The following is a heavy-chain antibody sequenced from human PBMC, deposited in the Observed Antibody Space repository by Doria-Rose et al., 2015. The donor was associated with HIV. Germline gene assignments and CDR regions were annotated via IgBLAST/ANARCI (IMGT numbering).Heavy chain of an antibody. Sequence: QVQLVQSGAEVKKPGASVRVPCKASGYTFTRYAMHWVRQAPGQRPEWMGWINVDSGSTEYSQKFQGRPTITRDTSASTAYMELSSLTSDDTAVYYCAKDRVRVVQAATTLDFWGQGTLVTVSS. D-gene: IGHD2-2*01. CDR3: AKDRVRVVQAATTLDF. V-gene: IGHV1-3*01. CDR2: INVDSGST. CDR1: GYTFTRYA. J-gene: IGHJ4*02.